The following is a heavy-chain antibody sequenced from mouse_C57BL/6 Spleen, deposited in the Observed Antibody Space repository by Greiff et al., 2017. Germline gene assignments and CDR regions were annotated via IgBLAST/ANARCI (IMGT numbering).Heavy chain of an antibody. CDR3: ARAKSYYYGSSLAWFAY. CDR1: GYSITSGYY. J-gene: IGHJ3*01. CDR2: ISYDGSN. Sequence: VQLQESGPGLVKPSQSLSLTCSVTGYSITSGYYWNWIRQFPGNKLEWMGYISYDGSNNYNPSLKNRISITRDTSKNQFFLKLNSVTTEDTATYYCARAKSYYYGSSLAWFAYWGQGTLVTVSA. D-gene: IGHD1-1*01. V-gene: IGHV3-6*01.